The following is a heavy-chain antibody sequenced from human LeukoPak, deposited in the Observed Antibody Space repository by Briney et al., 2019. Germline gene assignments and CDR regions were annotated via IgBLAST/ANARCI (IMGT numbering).Heavy chain of an antibody. J-gene: IGHJ6*03. V-gene: IGHV4-31*03. D-gene: IGHD1-1*01. Sequence: AQTLSLTCTVSGGSISSGGYYWSWIRQHPGKGLERIGYIYYSGSTYYNPSLKSRVTISVDTSKNQFSLKLSSVTAADTAVYYCARDVPGGTRYYYYYYMDVWGKGPTVTVSS. CDR2: IYYSGST. CDR3: ARDVPGGTRYYYYYYMDV. CDR1: GGSISSGGYY.